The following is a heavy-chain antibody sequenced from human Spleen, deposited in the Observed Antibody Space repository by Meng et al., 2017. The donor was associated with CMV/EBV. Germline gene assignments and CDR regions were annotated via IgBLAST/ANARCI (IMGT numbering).Heavy chain of an antibody. D-gene: IGHD3-3*01. V-gene: IGHV1-18*01. CDR1: GYSVSTYG. CDR2: ISGYNGNT. J-gene: IGHJ5*02. CDR3: ARGDFGGWFDP. Sequence: SCKASGYSVSTYGINWVRQAPGQGLEWMGWISGYNGNTNYAQKFRGRVTMTTDTSTTAYMGLRSLRSDDTAVYYCARGDFGGWFDPWGQGTLVTVSS.